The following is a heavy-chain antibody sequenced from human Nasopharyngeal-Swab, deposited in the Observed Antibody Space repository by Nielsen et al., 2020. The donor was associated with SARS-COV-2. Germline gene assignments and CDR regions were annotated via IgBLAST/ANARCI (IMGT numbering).Heavy chain of an antibody. CDR1: GFTFSSYW. V-gene: IGHV3-7*01. CDR3: ARDSFSRVGAAGSSHYYYYGMDV. D-gene: IGHD6-13*01. Sequence: GGSLRLSCAASGFTFSSYWMSWVRQAPGKGLEWVANIKQDGSEEYYVDSVKGRFTISRDNAKNSLYLQMNSLRAEDTAVYYCARDSFSRVGAAGSSHYYYYGMDVWGQGTTVTVSS. J-gene: IGHJ6*02. CDR2: IKQDGSEE.